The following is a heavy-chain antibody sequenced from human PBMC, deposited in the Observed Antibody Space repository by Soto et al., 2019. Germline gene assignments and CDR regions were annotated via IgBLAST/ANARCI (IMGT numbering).Heavy chain of an antibody. CDR3: ARVEAAKFFAH. D-gene: IGHD2-15*01. J-gene: IGHJ4*02. Sequence: SETLSLTCAVSNYSIISGYYWGVIRQPPEKGLEYSGSIFHTGSTYYNPSLKSRVIISVDTSKNQFSLRLNSVTAADTAVYFCARVEAAKFFAHWGQGTLVTVSS. CDR2: IFHTGST. V-gene: IGHV4-38-2*01. CDR1: NYSIISGYY.